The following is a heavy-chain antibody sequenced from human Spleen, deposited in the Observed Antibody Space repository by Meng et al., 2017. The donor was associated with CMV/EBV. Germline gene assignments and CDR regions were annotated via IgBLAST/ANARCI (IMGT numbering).Heavy chain of an antibody. D-gene: IGHD6-19*01. CDR1: GINLSSYW. V-gene: IGHV3-7*01. CDR3: ATVSGGRNTPFDN. Sequence: GESLKISCAVSGINLSSYWMTWVRQAPGKGLEWVANIKQDESEKYYVDSVKGRFTISKDNAKNSLFLQMNSLRVEDTAVYYCATVSGGRNTPFDNWGQGTLVTVSS. CDR2: IKQDESEK. J-gene: IGHJ4*02.